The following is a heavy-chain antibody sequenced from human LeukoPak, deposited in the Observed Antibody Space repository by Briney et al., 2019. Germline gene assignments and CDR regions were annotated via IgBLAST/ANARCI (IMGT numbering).Heavy chain of an antibody. CDR3: ARQQDGARYDGGGLPRSAFDI. V-gene: IGHV5-51*01. Sequence: KNGESLKISCKGSGYRFTSYWIGWVRQMPGKGLGWVGIIYPGDSDTRYSPSFQGQVTISADKSISTAYLQWSSLKASDTAMYYCARQQDGARYDGGGLPRSAFDIWGQGTMVTVSS. J-gene: IGHJ3*02. D-gene: IGHD3-22*01. CDR1: GYRFTSYW. CDR2: IYPGDSDT.